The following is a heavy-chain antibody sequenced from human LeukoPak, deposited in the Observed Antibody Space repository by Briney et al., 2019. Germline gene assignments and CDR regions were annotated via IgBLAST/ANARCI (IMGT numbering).Heavy chain of an antibody. CDR3: AKEVGFDSSGYRIDY. Sequence: PGGSLRLSCAASGFTFSSYAVSWVRQAPGKGLEWVSAISGIGGSTHYADSVKGRFTISRDNSKNTLYLQMNSLRAEDTAVYYCAKEVGFDSSGYRIDYWGQGTLVTVS. D-gene: IGHD3-22*01. CDR2: ISGIGGST. V-gene: IGHV3-23*01. CDR1: GFTFSSYA. J-gene: IGHJ4*02.